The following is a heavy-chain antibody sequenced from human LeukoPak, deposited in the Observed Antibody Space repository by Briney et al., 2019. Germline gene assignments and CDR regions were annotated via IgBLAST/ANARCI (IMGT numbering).Heavy chain of an antibody. CDR2: IYSGGST. V-gene: IGHV3-53*01. J-gene: IGHJ3*02. CDR3: ARGSSSSLNDAFDI. CDR1: GFTFSSYA. D-gene: IGHD6-13*01. Sequence: GGSLRLSCAASGFTFSSYAMSWVRQAPGKGLGWVSVIYSGGSTYYADSVKGRFTISRDNSKNTLYLQMNSLRAEDTAVYYCARGSSSSLNDAFDIWGQGTMVTVSS.